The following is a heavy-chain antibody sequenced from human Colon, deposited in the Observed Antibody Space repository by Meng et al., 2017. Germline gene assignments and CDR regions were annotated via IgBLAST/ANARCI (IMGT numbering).Heavy chain of an antibody. CDR1: GFTFSSYS. CDR2: INSSSSYI. D-gene: IGHD3-10*01. V-gene: IGHV3-21*01. Sequence: GESLKISCAASGFTFSSYSMNWVRQAPGKGLEWVSSINSSSSYIYNADSVTGRFTISRDNAKNSLYLQMNSLRAEDTAVYYCAGRWFGGLLYYWGQGTLVTRYS. J-gene: IGHJ4*01. CDR3: AGRWFGGLLYY.